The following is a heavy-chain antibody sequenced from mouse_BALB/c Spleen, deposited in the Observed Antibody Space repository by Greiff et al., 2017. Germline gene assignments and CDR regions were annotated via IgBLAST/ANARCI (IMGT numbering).Heavy chain of an antibody. J-gene: IGHJ2*01. Sequence: EVQLQQSGTVLARPGASVKMSCKASGYTFTSYWMHWVKQRPGQGLEWIGAIYPGNSDTSYNQKFKGKAKLTAVTSTSTAYMELSSLTNEDSAVYYCTREKAHYGSSYRNFDDWGQGTTLTVSS. CDR2: IYPGNSDT. CDR3: TREKAHYGSSYRNFDD. CDR1: GYTFTSYW. V-gene: IGHV1-5*01. D-gene: IGHD1-1*01.